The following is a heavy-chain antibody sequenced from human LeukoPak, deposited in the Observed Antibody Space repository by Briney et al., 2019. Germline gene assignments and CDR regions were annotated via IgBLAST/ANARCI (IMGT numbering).Heavy chain of an antibody. Sequence: PGGSLRLSCAASGFSFNSDWMDWVRQAPGKGLEWVANIKHDESEKNYLDSVKGRFTISRDNSKNTLYLQMNSLRAEDTAVYYCARSLGYCSGGSCYLSPYGMDVWGQGTTVTVSS. CDR2: IKHDESEK. V-gene: IGHV3-7*01. J-gene: IGHJ6*02. CDR1: GFSFNSDW. D-gene: IGHD2-15*01. CDR3: ARSLGYCSGGSCYLSPYGMDV.